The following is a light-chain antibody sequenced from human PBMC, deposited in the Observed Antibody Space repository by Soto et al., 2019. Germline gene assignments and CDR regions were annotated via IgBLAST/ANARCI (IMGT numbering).Light chain of an antibody. CDR2: DGS. Sequence: DLQMTQSPSTLSASVGDRVTITCRASQSIDRWLAWYQQKPGKAPKLVIYDGSTLESGVPSRFSVSGSGTEFTLTITSLQPDDFATYYCQQYSTYSWTFGQGTRVEIK. CDR3: QQYSTYSWT. V-gene: IGKV1-5*01. J-gene: IGKJ1*01. CDR1: QSIDRW.